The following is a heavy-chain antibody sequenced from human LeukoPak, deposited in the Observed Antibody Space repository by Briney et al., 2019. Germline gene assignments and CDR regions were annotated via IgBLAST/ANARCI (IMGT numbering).Heavy chain of an antibody. V-gene: IGHV3-23*01. CDR1: GFTFSSYA. CDR3: AKEVPYDILAGPIDY. CDR2: ISGSGGST. J-gene: IGHJ4*02. Sequence: PGGSLRLSCAASGFTFSSYAMSWVHRAPGKGLEWVSAISGSGGSTYYADSVKGRFTISRDNSKNTLYLQMNSLRAEDTAVYYCAKEVPYDILAGPIDYWGQGTLVTVSS. D-gene: IGHD3-9*01.